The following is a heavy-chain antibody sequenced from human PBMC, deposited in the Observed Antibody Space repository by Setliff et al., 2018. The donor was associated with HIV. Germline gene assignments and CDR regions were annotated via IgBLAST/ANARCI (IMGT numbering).Heavy chain of an antibody. Sequence: SETLSLTCSVSGDSMRTNYWTWIPQSPGKGLEWIGHVDYSGRSTYNPSLNSRVTLSIDTSKSQFSLRLSSVTAADTALYYFARRSTVARGVECFDLWGQGTQVTVSS. V-gene: IGHV4-59*08. CDR3: ARRSTVARGVECFDL. CDR1: GDSMRTNY. D-gene: IGHD3-10*01. CDR2: VDYSGRS. J-gene: IGHJ4*02.